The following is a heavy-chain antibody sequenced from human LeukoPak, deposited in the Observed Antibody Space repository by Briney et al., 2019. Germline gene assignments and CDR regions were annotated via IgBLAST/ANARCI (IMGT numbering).Heavy chain of an antibody. CDR3: ARDRRYSSGWYGIDY. CDR1: GXSISSYY. Sequence: SETLSLTCTVSGXSISSYYWSWIRQPPGKGREWIGYIYYSGSTNYNPSLKSRVTISVDTSKNQFSLKLSSVTAADTAVYYCARDRRYSSGWYGIDYWGQGTLVTVSA. V-gene: IGHV4-59*01. J-gene: IGHJ4*02. D-gene: IGHD6-19*01. CDR2: IYYSGST.